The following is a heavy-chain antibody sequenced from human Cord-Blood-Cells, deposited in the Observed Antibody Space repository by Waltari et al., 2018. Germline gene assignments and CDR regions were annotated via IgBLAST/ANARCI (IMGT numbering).Heavy chain of an antibody. CDR3: ASQPRLGDAFDI. V-gene: IGHV4-30-2*01. D-gene: IGHD3-16*01. CDR1: GGSTSSGGSS. J-gene: IGHJ3*02. Sequence: QLQLQESGSGLVEPSQLLSLTCAVSGGSTSSGGSSRSWLRQPPGKGLEWIGYIYHSGSTYYNPSLKSRVTISVDRSKNQFSLKLSSVTAADTAVYYCASQPRLGDAFDIWGQGTMVTVSS. CDR2: IYHSGST.